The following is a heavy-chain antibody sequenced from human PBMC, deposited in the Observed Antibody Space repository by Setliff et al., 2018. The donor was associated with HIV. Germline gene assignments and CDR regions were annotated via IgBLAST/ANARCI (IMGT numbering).Heavy chain of an antibody. CDR3: ARSPYGDYGLDY. V-gene: IGHV3-11*04. J-gene: IGHJ4*02. CDR1: GGSFSDNY. CDR2: ISSRGSTI. D-gene: IGHD4-17*01. Sequence: LSLTCAVYGGSFSDNYWSWIRQAPGKGLEWVSCISSRGSTIYYADSVKGRFTISRDNAKNSLYLQMNTLRAEDTAVYFCARSPYGDYGLDYWGQGTLVTVSS.